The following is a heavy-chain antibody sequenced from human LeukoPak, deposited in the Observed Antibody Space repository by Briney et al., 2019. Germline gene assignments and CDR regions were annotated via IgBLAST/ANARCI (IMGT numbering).Heavy chain of an antibody. Sequence: PGGSLRLSCAASGFTFSSYWMSWVRQAPGKGLEWVANIKQDGSEKYYVDSVKGRFTISRDNAKNSLYLQMNSLRAEDTAVYYCARDSGSGHDDWFDPWGQGTLVTVSS. J-gene: IGHJ5*02. V-gene: IGHV3-7*01. CDR3: ARDSGSGHDDWFDP. CDR1: GFTFSSYW. CDR2: IKQDGSEK. D-gene: IGHD5-12*01.